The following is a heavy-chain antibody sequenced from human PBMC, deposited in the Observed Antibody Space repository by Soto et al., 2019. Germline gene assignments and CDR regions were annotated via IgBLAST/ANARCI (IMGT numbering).Heavy chain of an antibody. CDR3: ARDRAGYYSHFVY. J-gene: IGHJ4*02. V-gene: IGHV1-69*01. Sequence: QVYLVQSGAEVKKPGSSVKVSCKALRGTFTNYAFSWVRQAPGQGLEWMGGIMPFFGSGNYAQKFQGRINITVDESTSSVYLELTSLRSEDTAVYYCARDRAGYYSHFVYWGQGTLVTVSS. CDR1: RGTFTNYA. D-gene: IGHD3-22*01. CDR2: IMPFFGSG.